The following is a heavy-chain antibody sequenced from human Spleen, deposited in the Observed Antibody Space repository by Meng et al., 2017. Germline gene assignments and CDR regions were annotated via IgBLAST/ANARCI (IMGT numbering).Heavy chain of an antibody. J-gene: IGHJ4*02. Sequence: QVQLVQSRGEVKKPGASVKVSCKASGYMFARFGISWLRQAPGQGPEWMGRINPNSGGTDYARKFQGRVTMTRDTSISTTYMELTRLRSDDTAVYYCARDLGNGGGYWGQGTLVTVSS. D-gene: IGHD4-23*01. CDR3: ARDLGNGGGY. CDR1: GYMFARFG. CDR2: INPNSGGT. V-gene: IGHV1-2*06.